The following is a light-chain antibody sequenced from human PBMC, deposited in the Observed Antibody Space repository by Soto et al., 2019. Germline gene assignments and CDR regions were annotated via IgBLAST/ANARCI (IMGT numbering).Light chain of an antibody. CDR2: GAS. CDR3: QQYGTSPWK. CDR1: QSVSSSY. Sequence: EIVLTQSPGTLSLSPGERATLSCRASQSVSSSYFAWYQQKPGQPPRLLIYGASSRATGIPDRFSGSGPGTDFTPTISRLAPEDFAVYYGQQYGTSPWKFGQGTKVEIK. V-gene: IGKV3-20*01. J-gene: IGKJ1*01.